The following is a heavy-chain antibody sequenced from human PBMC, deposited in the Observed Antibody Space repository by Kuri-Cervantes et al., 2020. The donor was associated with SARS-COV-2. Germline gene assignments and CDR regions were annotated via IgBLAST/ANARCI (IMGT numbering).Heavy chain of an antibody. D-gene: IGHD3-10*01. Sequence: GESLKISCAASGFTFSSYGMHWVRQAPGKGPEWVAFIRYDGSNKYYADSVKGRFTISRDNSKNTLYLQMNSLRAEDTAVYYCARDEGSYYYYMDVWGKGTTVTVSS. J-gene: IGHJ6*03. CDR2: IRYDGSNK. CDR3: ARDEGSYYYYMDV. V-gene: IGHV3-30*02. CDR1: GFTFSSYG.